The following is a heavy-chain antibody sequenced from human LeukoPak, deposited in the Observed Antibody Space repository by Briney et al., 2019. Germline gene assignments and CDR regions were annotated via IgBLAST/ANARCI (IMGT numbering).Heavy chain of an antibody. V-gene: IGHV4-59*08. Sequence: PSETLSLTCTVSGGSISSYYWSWIRQPPGKGLEWIGYIYYSGSTNYNPSLKSRVTISVDTSKNQFSLKLSSVTAADTAVYYCARHWHYYDSSGYFDYWGQGTLVTVSS. J-gene: IGHJ4*02. CDR1: GGSISSYY. CDR3: ARHWHYYDSSGYFDY. D-gene: IGHD3-22*01. CDR2: IYYSGST.